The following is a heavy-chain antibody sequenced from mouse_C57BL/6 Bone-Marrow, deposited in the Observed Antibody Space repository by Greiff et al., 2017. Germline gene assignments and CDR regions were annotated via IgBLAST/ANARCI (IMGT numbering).Heavy chain of an antibody. J-gene: IGHJ3*01. Sequence: VQLQQSGAELARPGASVKMSCKASGYTFTSYTLHWVKQRPGQGLEWIGYINPSSGYTKYNQKFKDKATLTADKSSSTAYMQLSSLTSEDSAVYYCARGGSLFAYWGQGTLVTVSA. CDR3: ARGGSLFAY. V-gene: IGHV1-4*01. CDR2: INPSSGYT. CDR1: GYTFTSYT.